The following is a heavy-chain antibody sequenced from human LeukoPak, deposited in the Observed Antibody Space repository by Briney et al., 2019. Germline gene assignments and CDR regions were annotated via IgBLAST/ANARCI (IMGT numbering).Heavy chain of an antibody. CDR2: ISYDGSNK. CDR1: GFTFSSYG. Sequence: PGGSLRLSCTASGFTFSSYGMHRVRQAPGKGLEWVAVISYDGSNKYYADSVKGRFTISRDNSKNTLYLQMNSLRAEDAAVYYCAKDYYDSSGYYYWGQGTLVTVSS. CDR3: AKDYYDSSGYYY. V-gene: IGHV3-30*18. J-gene: IGHJ4*02. D-gene: IGHD3-22*01.